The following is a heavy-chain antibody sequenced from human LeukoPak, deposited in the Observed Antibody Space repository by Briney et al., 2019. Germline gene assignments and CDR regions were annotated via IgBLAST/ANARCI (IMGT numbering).Heavy chain of an antibody. CDR3: AKAGYSSGGYYFDY. CDR1: GFTFDDYA. J-gene: IGHJ4*02. V-gene: IGHV3-9*01. D-gene: IGHD6-19*01. CDR2: ISWDSGSI. Sequence: GGSLRLSCAASGFTFDDYAMHWVRQAPGEGLEWVSGISWDSGSIGYADSVKGRFTISRDNAKNSLYLQMNSLRAEDTALYYCAKAGYSSGGYYFDYWGQGTLVTVSS.